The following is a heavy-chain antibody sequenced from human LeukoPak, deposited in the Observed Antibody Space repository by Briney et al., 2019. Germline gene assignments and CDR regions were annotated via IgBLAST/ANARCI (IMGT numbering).Heavy chain of an antibody. CDR2: ISAYNGNT. CDR3: ARDRGAPPPVYGDYAGIDY. D-gene: IGHD4-17*01. J-gene: IGHJ4*02. Sequence: ASVKVSCKASGYTFTSYGISWVRQAPGQGLERMGWISAYNGNTNYAQKLQGRVTMTTDTSTSTAYMELRSLRSDDTAVYYCARDRGAPPPVYGDYAGIDYWGQGTLVTVSS. CDR1: GYTFTSYG. V-gene: IGHV1-18*01.